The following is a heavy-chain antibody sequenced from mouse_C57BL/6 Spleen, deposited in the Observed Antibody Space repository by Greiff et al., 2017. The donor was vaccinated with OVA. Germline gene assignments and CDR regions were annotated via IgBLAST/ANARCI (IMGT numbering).Heavy chain of an antibody. CDR3: ARVEFITTVVAFDY. D-gene: IGHD1-1*01. Sequence: QVQLQQPGAELVKPGASVKLSCKASGYTFTSYWMHWVKQRPGQGLEWIGMIHPNSGSTNYNEKFKSKATLTVDKSSSTAYMQLSSLTSEDSAVYYCARVEFITTVVAFDYWGKGTTLTVSS. CDR2: IHPNSGST. CDR1: GYTFTSYW. V-gene: IGHV1-64*01. J-gene: IGHJ2*01.